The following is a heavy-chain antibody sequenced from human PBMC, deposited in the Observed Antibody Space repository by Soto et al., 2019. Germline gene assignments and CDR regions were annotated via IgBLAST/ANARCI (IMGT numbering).Heavy chain of an antibody. CDR3: ARDKPITIGGPYDY. CDR2: TYYRSKWYN. Sequence: SQTLSLTCAISGDSVSSNSAAWNWTRQSPSRGLEWLGRTYYRSKWYNDYAVSVKSRITINPDTSKNQFSLQLNSVTPEDTAVYYCARDKPITIGGPYDYWGQGTLVTSPQ. J-gene: IGHJ4*02. V-gene: IGHV6-1*01. D-gene: IGHD3-10*01. CDR1: GDSVSSNSAA.